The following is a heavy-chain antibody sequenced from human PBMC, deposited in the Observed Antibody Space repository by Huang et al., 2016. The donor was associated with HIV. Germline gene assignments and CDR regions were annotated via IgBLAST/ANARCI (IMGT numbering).Heavy chain of an antibody. CDR2: IYTSGTT. D-gene: IGHD3-9*01. Sequence: QVQLQESGPGLVKPSQTLSLTCSVSGGSISSGNYYWSWIRQPAGKGLEWIGHIYTSGTTIDNASLKSRVTISVATSKNQFSLKLSSVTAADTAVYYCARLTGYSTFDIWGHGTVVTVSS. CDR1: GGSISSGNYY. J-gene: IGHJ3*02. V-gene: IGHV4-61*09. CDR3: ARLTGYSTFDI.